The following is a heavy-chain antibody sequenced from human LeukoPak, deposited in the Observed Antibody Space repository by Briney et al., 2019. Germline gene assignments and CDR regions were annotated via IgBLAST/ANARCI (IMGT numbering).Heavy chain of an antibody. Sequence: PSETLSLTCTVSDGAISSSSYYWGWIRQPPGRGLEWIGSITYSGSTYYNPSLKSRVTISLDTSKNQFSLKLSSVTAADTAVYYCALQQLWFVRAFDIWGQGTMVTVSS. CDR3: ALQQLWFVRAFDI. D-gene: IGHD5-18*01. J-gene: IGHJ3*02. V-gene: IGHV4-39*07. CDR2: ITYSGST. CDR1: DGAISSSSYY.